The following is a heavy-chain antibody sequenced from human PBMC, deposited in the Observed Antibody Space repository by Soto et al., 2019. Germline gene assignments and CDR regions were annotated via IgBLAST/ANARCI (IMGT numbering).Heavy chain of an antibody. CDR1: GFTFSSYA. CDR3: AQGRIAVAAPFNWFDP. V-gene: IGHV3-23*01. CDR2: ITYSGDNT. J-gene: IGHJ5*02. Sequence: GGSLRLSCAASGFTFSSYAMSWVRQAPGKGLEWVSSITYSGDNTHYADSVKGRFTISRDNSKNTLSLQMNSLRVEDTAVYHCAQGRIAVAAPFNWFDPWGQGTLVTVSS. D-gene: IGHD6-19*01.